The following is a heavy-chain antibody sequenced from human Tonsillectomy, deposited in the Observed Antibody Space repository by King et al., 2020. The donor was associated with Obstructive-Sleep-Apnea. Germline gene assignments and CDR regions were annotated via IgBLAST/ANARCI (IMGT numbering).Heavy chain of an antibody. V-gene: IGHV4-4*07. CDR1: GGSISSYS. D-gene: IGHD3-9*01. Sequence: VQLQESGPGLVKPSETLSLTCTVSGGSISSYSWAWIRQPAGEGLEWIGRMFTSGSTNCNPSLKSRGTMSVDTSKNQFSLKLSSVTAADTAVYYCARDVPYDWLVPYYYYGMDVWGQGTTVTVSS. J-gene: IGHJ6*02. CDR3: ARDVPYDWLVPYYYYGMDV. CDR2: MFTSGST.